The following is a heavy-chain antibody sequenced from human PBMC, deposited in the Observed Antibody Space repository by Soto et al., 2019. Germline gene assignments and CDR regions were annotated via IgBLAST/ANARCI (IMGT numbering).Heavy chain of an antibody. J-gene: IGHJ3*02. Sequence: QVQLVQSGAEVKKPGSSVKVSCKASGGTFSSYAISWVRQAPGQGLEWRGGIIPIFGTANYAQKCQGRVTITADESTSTAYMELSSLRSEDTAVYYCARNPYYYDSSGYHDAFDIWGQGTMVTVSS. CDR2: IIPIFGTA. V-gene: IGHV1-69*12. CDR3: ARNPYYYDSSGYHDAFDI. CDR1: GGTFSSYA. D-gene: IGHD3-22*01.